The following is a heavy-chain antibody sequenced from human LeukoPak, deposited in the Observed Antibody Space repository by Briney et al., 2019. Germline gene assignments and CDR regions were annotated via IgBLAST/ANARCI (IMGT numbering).Heavy chain of an antibody. V-gene: IGHV4-59*01. CDR1: GGSISNNY. CDR2: IYYNGNT. J-gene: IGHJ6*02. D-gene: IGHD1-26*01. CDR3: ARGRSNYYGMDV. Sequence: KASETLSLTCTVSGGSISNNYWSWFRQPPGKGLEWIGYIYYNGNTNYSPSLKSRVTMSVDTSKNLFSLKVSSVTAADTAVYYCARGRSNYYGMDVWGQGTTVTVSS.